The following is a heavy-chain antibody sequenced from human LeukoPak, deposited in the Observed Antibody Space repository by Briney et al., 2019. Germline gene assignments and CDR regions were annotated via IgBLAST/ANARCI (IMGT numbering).Heavy chain of an antibody. V-gene: IGHV3-48*03. Sequence: PGGSLRLSCAASGFTFSSYEMNWVRQAPGKGLEWVSYISSSGSTIYYEDSVKGRFTISRDKAKNSLYLQMNSLRAEDTAVYYCARDRGGDFDYWGQGTLVTVSS. D-gene: IGHD2-21*01. CDR3: ARDRGGDFDY. J-gene: IGHJ4*02. CDR1: GFTFSSYE. CDR2: ISSSGSTI.